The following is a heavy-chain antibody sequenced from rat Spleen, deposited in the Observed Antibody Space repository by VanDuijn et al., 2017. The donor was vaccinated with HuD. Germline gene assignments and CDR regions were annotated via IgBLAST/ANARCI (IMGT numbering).Heavy chain of an antibody. CDR3: ARGGFFRY. Sequence: EVQLVESDGGLVQPGRSLKLSCVASGFTFSDYNMAWVRQTPTEGLEWVATISYDGTATYYRDSVKGRFTLSRDNAKSTLYLQMGSLRSEDTATYYCARGGFFRYWGQGVMVTVSS. CDR2: ISYDGTAT. D-gene: IGHD1-6*01. J-gene: IGHJ2*01. V-gene: IGHV5-29*01. CDR1: GFTFSDYN.